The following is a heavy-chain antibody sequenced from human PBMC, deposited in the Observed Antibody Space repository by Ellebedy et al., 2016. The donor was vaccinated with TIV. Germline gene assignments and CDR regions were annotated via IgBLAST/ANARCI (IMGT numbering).Heavy chain of an antibody. CDR2: ISAYTGNT. CDR1: GYDFARYS. V-gene: IGHV1-18*04. D-gene: IGHD5/OR15-5a*01. J-gene: IGHJ4*02. Sequence: AASVKVSCKASGYDFARYSVSWVRQAPGQGLEWMGWISAYTGNTNYAQKFQGKVSLTTDISTSTAYMELRSLRSDKTAVYYCARDMVQGMVSRYLWFDYWGQGTLVTVSS. CDR3: ARDMVQGMVSRYLWFDY.